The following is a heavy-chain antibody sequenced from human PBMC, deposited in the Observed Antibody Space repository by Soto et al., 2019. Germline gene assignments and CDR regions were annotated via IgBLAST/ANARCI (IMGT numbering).Heavy chain of an antibody. D-gene: IGHD2-8*01. J-gene: IGHJ4*02. V-gene: IGHV3-72*01. CDR2: ARNKANSYTT. CDR3: ARASSNYYFDY. CDR1: GFTFSDHY. Sequence: EVQLVESGGGLVQPAGSLRLSCAASGFTFSDHYMDWVRQAPGKGLEWVGRARNKANSYTTEYAASVKGRFTISRDDSTKSLYLQMNSLKTEDTAMYYCARASSNYYFDYWGQGTLVTVSS.